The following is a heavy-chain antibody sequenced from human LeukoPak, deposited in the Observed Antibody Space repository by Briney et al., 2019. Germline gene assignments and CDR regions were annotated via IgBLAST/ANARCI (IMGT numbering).Heavy chain of an antibody. Sequence: SETLSLTCAVYGESFDSFYWNWVRQAPGKGLEWLGEVNQSGGGDYNPALESRVAISADASKRQFSLKLISVTAADTAVYCCAVRLTTGRLGTATTWFDPWGQGTLVSVSS. J-gene: IGHJ5*02. CDR2: VNQSGGG. CDR3: AVRLTTGRLGTATTWFDP. CDR1: GESFDSFY. D-gene: IGHD1-1*01. V-gene: IGHV4-34*01.